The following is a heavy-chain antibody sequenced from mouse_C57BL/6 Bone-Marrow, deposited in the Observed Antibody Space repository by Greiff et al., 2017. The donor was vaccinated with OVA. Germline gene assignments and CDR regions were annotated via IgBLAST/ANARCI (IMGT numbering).Heavy chain of an antibody. J-gene: IGHJ1*03. CDR3: TREGGGDYDWYFDV. D-gene: IGHD2-4*01. CDR1: GYTFTDYE. V-gene: IGHV1-15*01. Sequence: QVQLKESGAELVRPGASVTLSCKASGYTFTDYEMHWVKQTPVHGLEWIGAIDPETGGTAYNQKFKGKAILTADQSSSTAYMELRSLTSEDSAVYYWTREGGGDYDWYFDVWGTGTTVTVSS. CDR2: IDPETGGT.